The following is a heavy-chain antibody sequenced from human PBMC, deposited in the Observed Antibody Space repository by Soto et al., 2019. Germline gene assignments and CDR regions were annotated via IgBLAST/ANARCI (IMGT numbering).Heavy chain of an antibody. CDR1: GGTFSSYA. CDR3: ARDTMVRGVRAFDP. CDR2: IIPIFGTA. V-gene: IGHV1-69*13. J-gene: IGHJ5*02. Sequence: ASVKVSCKASGGTFSSYAISWVRQAPGQGLEWMGGIIPIFGTANYAQKFQGRVTITADESTSTAYMELSSLRSEDTAVYYCARDTMVRGVRAFDPWGQGTLVTVSS. D-gene: IGHD3-10*01.